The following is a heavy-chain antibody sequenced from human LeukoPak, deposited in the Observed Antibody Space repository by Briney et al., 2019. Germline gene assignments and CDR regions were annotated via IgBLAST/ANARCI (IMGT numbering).Heavy chain of an antibody. V-gene: IGHV4-38-2*01. CDR2: IYHSGST. Sequence: SETLSLTCAVSGYSISSGYYWGWIRQPPGKGLEWIGSIYHSGSTYYNPSLKSRVTISVDTSKNQFSLKLSSVTAADTAVYYCASTYYDILTGYYDYYGMDVWAKGPRSPSPQ. J-gene: IGHJ6*04. CDR3: ASTYYDILTGYYDYYGMDV. D-gene: IGHD3-9*01. CDR1: GYSISSGYY.